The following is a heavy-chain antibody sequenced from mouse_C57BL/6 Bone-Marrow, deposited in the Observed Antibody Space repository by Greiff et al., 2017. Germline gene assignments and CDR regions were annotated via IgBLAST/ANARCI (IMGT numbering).Heavy chain of an antibody. Sequence: EVQLQQPGAELVKPGASVKMSCKASGYTFTSYWITWVKQRPEQGLEWIGRIDPEDGDTEYAPKFQGKATMTADTSSNTAYLQLSSLTSEDTAVYYCTTEGDYEDAMDYWGQGTSVTVSS. CDR2: IDPEDGDT. J-gene: IGHJ4*01. D-gene: IGHD2-4*01. V-gene: IGHV14-1*01. CDR3: TTEGDYEDAMDY. CDR1: GYTFTSYW.